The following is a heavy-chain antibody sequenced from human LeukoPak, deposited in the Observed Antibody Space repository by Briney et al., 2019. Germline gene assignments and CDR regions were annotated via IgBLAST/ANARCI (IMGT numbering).Heavy chain of an antibody. CDR2: IYYSGST. CDR3: ARDPSLNDSSDKYGY. CDR1: GGSIRSYY. V-gene: IGHV4-59*12. D-gene: IGHD3-22*01. J-gene: IGHJ4*02. Sequence: SETLSLTCTVSGGSIRSYYWKWVRQSPGKGLEWIGFIYYSGSTKYNPSLRGRVTISVDTSKNQFSLKLSSVTAADTAVYYCARDPSLNDSSDKYGYWGQGTLVTVSS.